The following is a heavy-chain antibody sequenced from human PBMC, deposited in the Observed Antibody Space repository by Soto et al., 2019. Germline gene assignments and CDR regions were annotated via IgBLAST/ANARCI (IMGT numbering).Heavy chain of an antibody. Sequence: QVQLVQSGAEVKKSGASVKVSCKASGYTFTSYDINWVRQATGQGLEWMGWMNPNSGNTGYAQKFQGRVTMTRNTSISTAYMELSSLRYEDTAVYYCARERSAAGTGWFDPWGQGTLLTVSS. V-gene: IGHV1-8*01. CDR1: GYTFTSYD. D-gene: IGHD6-13*01. CDR2: MNPNSGNT. CDR3: ARERSAAGTGWFDP. J-gene: IGHJ5*02.